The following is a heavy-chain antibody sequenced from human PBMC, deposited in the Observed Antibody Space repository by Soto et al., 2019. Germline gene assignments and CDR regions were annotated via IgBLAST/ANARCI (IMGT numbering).Heavy chain of an antibody. J-gene: IGHJ6*01. Sequence: SETLSLPCTVSGGSVTGYYWSWIRQAPGRGLEWIVYIDYAGNTLYTPSLSSRVSISVDTSKNQFSLKLSSVTAADTAVYFCARHDAVPKLQYGMGVWVQGTTVTVSS. CDR2: IDYAGNT. V-gene: IGHV4-59*02. D-gene: IGHD2-15*01. CDR1: GGSVTGYY. CDR3: ARHDAVPKLQYGMGV.